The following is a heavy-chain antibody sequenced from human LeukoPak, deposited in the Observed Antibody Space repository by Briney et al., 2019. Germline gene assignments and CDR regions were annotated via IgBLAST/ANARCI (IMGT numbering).Heavy chain of an antibody. D-gene: IGHD3-10*01. V-gene: IGHV3-11*04. Sequence: GGSLRLSCAASGFTFSDYSMSWIRQAPGKGLEWVSYISRSGSTIYYADSVKVRFTISRDNAKNSLYLQMNSLRAEDTAVYYCARDPNYGSGSYYIGLDYMDVWGKGTTVTVSS. CDR1: GFTFSDYS. J-gene: IGHJ6*03. CDR2: ISRSGSTI. CDR3: ARDPNYGSGSYYIGLDYMDV.